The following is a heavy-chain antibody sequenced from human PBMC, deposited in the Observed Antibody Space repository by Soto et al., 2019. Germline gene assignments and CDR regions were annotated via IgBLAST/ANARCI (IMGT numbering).Heavy chain of an antibody. V-gene: IGHV3-23*01. CDR2: ISGSGFST. CDR3: ATFTFGRPFDT. D-gene: IGHD3-16*01. Sequence: SLRLSCAASGFTFNTYAMSWVRQAPGQGLEWVSAISGSGFSTYYADSVKGRFSISSDSSKNTLFLQMNSLRADDTAVYFCATFTFGRPFDTWGQGTMVTVSS. J-gene: IGHJ3*02. CDR1: GFTFNTYA.